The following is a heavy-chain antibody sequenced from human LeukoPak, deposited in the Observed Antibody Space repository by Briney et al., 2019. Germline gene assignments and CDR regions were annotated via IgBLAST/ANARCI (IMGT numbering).Heavy chain of an antibody. D-gene: IGHD4-11*01. CDR3: ARAPMTTEIYYYYMDV. J-gene: IGHJ6*03. Sequence: SVKVSCKASGGTFSSYAISWVRQAPGQGLEWMGGIIPIFGTTNYAQKFQGRVTITADESTSTAYMELGSLRSEDTAVYYCARAPMTTEIYYYYMDVWGKGTTVTVSS. CDR1: GGTFSSYA. CDR2: IIPIFGTT. V-gene: IGHV1-69*13.